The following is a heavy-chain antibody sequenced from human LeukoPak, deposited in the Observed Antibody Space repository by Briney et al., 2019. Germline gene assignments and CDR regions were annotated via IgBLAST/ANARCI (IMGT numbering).Heavy chain of an antibody. V-gene: IGHV3-9*01. D-gene: IGHD2-2*01. CDR3: AKEGLPAASPFDP. CDR1: GFTFDDYA. J-gene: IGHJ5*02. Sequence: GGSLRLSCAASGFTFDDYAMHRVRQAPGKGLEWVSGLSWNSGSIGYADSVKGRFTISRDNAKNSLYLQMNSLRAEDTALYYCAKEGLPAASPFDPWGEGTLVTVSS. CDR2: LSWNSGSI.